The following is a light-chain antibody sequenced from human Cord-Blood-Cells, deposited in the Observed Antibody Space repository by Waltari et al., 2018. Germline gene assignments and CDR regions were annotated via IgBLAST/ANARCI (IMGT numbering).Light chain of an antibody. J-gene: IGLJ1*01. V-gene: IGLV2-11*01. CDR1: SRDVVGSNV. CDR2: DVS. Sequence: QSALTQPRSVSGSPGQSVTISCTGTSRDVVGSNVVSWYQQHPGKAPKLMIYDVSKRPSGVPDRFSGSKSGNTASLTISGLQAEDEADYYCCSYAGSYTYVFGTGTKVTVL. CDR3: CSYAGSYTYV.